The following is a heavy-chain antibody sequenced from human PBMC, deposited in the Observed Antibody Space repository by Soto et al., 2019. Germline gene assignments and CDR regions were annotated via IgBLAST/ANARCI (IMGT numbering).Heavy chain of an antibody. V-gene: IGHV3-30*18. J-gene: IGHJ4*02. CDR3: AKDADAFFWFDY. Sequence: QVQLVESGGGVVQPVRSLRLSCAASGFTFSSYGMHWVRQAPGKGLEWVAVISYDGSNKYYADSVKGRFTISRDNSKNTLYLQMNSLRAEDTAVYYCAKDADAFFWFDYWGQGTLVTVSS. CDR2: ISYDGSNK. D-gene: IGHD3-16*01. CDR1: GFTFSSYG.